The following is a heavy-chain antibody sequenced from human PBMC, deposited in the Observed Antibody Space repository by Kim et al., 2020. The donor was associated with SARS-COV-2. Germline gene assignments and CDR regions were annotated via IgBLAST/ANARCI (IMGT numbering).Heavy chain of an antibody. Sequence: GGSLRLSCAASGFTFSGSAMHWVRQASGKGLEWVGRIRSKANSYATAYAASVKGRFTISRDDSKNTAYLQMNSLKTEDTAVYYCTRHAVGRYSSSAAGGFDPWGQGTLVTVSS. CDR2: IRSKANSYAT. V-gene: IGHV3-73*01. CDR1: GFTFSGSA. J-gene: IGHJ5*02. D-gene: IGHD6-13*01. CDR3: TRHAVGRYSSSAAGGFDP.